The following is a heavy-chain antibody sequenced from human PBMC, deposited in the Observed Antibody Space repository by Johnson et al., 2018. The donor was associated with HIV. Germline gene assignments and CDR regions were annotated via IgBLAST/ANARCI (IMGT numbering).Heavy chain of an antibody. CDR1: GFTFSSYS. D-gene: IGHD3-22*01. J-gene: IGHJ3*02. Sequence: VQLLESGGGVVQPGRSLRLSCAASGFTFSSYSMHWVRQAPGKGLEWVAVISYDGSNKYYADSVKGRFTISRNNSKNTLYLQMNSLRAEDTALYWCARVVYDSSGYDWVDAFDIWGQGTMVTVSS. CDR2: ISYDGSNK. V-gene: IGHV3-30-3*01. CDR3: ARVVYDSSGYDWVDAFDI.